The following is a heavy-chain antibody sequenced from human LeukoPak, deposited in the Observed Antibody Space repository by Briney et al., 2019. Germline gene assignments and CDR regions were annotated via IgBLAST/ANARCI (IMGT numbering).Heavy chain of an antibody. CDR1: GFSFSGSW. CDR2: MNPDGSAI. CDR3: ARSGGGHYPGIVY. Sequence: GGSLRLSCTASGFSFSGSWMSWVRQLPGKGLEWLADMNPDGSAIVYVDSVKGRFTVSRNNAKNSLYLQMDGLRAEDTAVYYCARSGGGHYPGIVYWGQGTLVTVSS. D-gene: IGHD1-26*01. V-gene: IGHV3-7*01. J-gene: IGHJ4*02.